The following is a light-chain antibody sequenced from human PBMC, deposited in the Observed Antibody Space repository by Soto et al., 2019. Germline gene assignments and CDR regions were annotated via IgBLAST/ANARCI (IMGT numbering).Light chain of an antibody. J-gene: IGLJ1*01. V-gene: IGLV2-23*01. CDR2: EGS. CDR1: SSDVGGYNL. Sequence: QSVLTQPASVSGSPGQSITISCTGTSSDVGGYNLVSWYQQHPGKAPKLMIYEGSKRPSGVSNRFSGSKSGNTASLTISGLQAEDEADYYCCSYAGSSTSYVFGTGTKVTVL. CDR3: CSYAGSSTSYV.